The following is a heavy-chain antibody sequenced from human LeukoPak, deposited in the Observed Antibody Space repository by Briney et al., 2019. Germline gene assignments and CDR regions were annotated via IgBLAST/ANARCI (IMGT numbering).Heavy chain of an antibody. CDR1: GGSFSGYY. J-gene: IGHJ6*02. CDR3: ARVPRIAARPYYYYYGMDV. D-gene: IGHD6-6*01. CDR2: ISHSGST. V-gene: IGHV4-34*01. Sequence: SETLSLTCAVYGGSFSGYYWSWIRQPPGKGLEWIGEISHSGSTNYNPSLKSRVTISVDTSKNQFSLKLSSVTAADTAVYYCARVPRIAARPYYYYYGMDVWGQGTTVTVSS.